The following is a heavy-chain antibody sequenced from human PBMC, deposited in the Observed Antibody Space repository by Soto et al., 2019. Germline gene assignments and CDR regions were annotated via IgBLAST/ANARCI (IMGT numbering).Heavy chain of an antibody. CDR3: AKDLFDFWSGYYDPAAPAFDY. V-gene: IGHV3-30*18. J-gene: IGHJ4*02. CDR2: ISYDGSNK. Sequence: GGSLRLSCAASGFTFSSYGMHWVRQAPGKGLEWVAVISYDGSNKYYADSVKGRFTISRDNSKNTLYLQMNSLRAEDTAVYYCAKDLFDFWSGYYDPAAPAFDYWGQGTLVTVSS. D-gene: IGHD3-3*01. CDR1: GFTFSSYG.